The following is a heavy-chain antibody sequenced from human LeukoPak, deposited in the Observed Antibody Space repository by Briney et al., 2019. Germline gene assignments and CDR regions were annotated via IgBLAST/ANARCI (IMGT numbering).Heavy chain of an antibody. CDR3: ARDGVPAAGSAFDI. Sequence: PSETLSLTCAVSGGSISSSNWWSWVRQPPGKGLEWIGEIYHSGSTNYNPSLKSRVTISVDKSKNQFSLKLSSVTAADTAVYYCARDGVPAAGSAFDIWGQGTMVTVSS. V-gene: IGHV4-4*02. J-gene: IGHJ3*02. CDR2: IYHSGST. CDR1: GGSISSSNW. D-gene: IGHD2-2*01.